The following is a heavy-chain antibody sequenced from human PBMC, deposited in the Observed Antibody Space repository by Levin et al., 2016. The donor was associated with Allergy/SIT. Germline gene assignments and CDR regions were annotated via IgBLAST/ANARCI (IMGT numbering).Heavy chain of an antibody. Sequence: SETLSLTCAVSGGSISSGFYTWSWIRQTPGKGLEWIGSLFPSGDIYYNPSLTNRVSVSVDRSRNELSLQLNSVTAADTAVYYCARVRRTGSIDWYFDLWGRGTWSLSPQ. D-gene: IGHD3-10*01. V-gene: IGHV4-30-2*01. CDR1: GGSISSGFYT. CDR3: ARVRRTGSIDWYFDL. CDR2: LFPSGDI. J-gene: IGHJ2*01.